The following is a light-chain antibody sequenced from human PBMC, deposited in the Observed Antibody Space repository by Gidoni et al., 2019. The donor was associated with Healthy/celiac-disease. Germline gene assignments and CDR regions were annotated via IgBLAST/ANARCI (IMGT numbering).Light chain of an antibody. CDR1: QSVSSN. CDR3: QQYNNWPPWT. V-gene: IGKV3-15*01. J-gene: IGKJ1*01. CDR2: GAS. Sequence: EIVMTQSPATLSVSPGERATLSCRASQSVSSNLAWYQQKPGQAPRLLIYGASTRATGIPARLSGSGCWTEFTLTISSLQSEDFAVYYCQQYNNWPPWTFGQGTKVEIK.